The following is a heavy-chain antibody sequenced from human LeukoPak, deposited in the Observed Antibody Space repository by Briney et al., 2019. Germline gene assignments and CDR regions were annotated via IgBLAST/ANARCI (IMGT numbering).Heavy chain of an antibody. CDR3: AAVSSMAVELGYYYYMDV. J-gene: IGHJ6*03. CDR1: GFTFTSSA. CDR2: IVVGSGNT. V-gene: IGHV1-58*02. Sequence: EASVKVSCKASGFTFTSSAMQWVRQARGQRLEWIGWIVVGSGNTNYAQKFQERVTITRDMSTSAAYMELSSLRSEDTAVYYCAAVSSMAVELGYYYYMDVWGKGTTVTVSS. D-gene: IGHD6-19*01.